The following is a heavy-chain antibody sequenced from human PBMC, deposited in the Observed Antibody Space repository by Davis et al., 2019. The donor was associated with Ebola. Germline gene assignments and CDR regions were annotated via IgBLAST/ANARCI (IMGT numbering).Heavy chain of an antibody. CDR2: ISSNGGST. D-gene: IGHD3-22*01. CDR3: VKGIVVVTDLPFDY. Sequence: GESLKISCAASGFTFSSYSMNWVRQAPGKGLEYVSAISSNGGSTYYADSVKGRFTISRDNSKNTLYLQMSSLRAEDTAVYYCVKGIVVVTDLPFDYWGQGTLVTVSS. V-gene: IGHV3-64D*08. CDR1: GFTFSSYS. J-gene: IGHJ4*02.